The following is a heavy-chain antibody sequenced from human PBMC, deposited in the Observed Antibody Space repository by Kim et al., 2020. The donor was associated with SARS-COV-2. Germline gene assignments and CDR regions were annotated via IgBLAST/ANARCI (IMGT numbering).Heavy chain of an antibody. D-gene: IGHD3-22*01. CDR3: ARDRANYYDSSGYEGWDAFDI. J-gene: IGHJ3*02. CDR1: GFTFSSYA. CDR2: ISYDGSNK. Sequence: GGSLRLSCAASGFTFSSYAMHWVRQAPGKGLEWVAVISYDGSNKYYADSVKGRFTISRDNSKNTLYLQMNSLRAEDTAVYYCARDRANYYDSSGYEGWDAFDIWGQGTMVTVSS. V-gene: IGHV3-30-3*01.